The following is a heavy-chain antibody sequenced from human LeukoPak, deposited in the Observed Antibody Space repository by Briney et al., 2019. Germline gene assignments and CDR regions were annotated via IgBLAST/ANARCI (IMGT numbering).Heavy chain of an antibody. J-gene: IGHJ4*02. CDR2: ISWNSGSI. CDR1: GFTFDDYA. V-gene: IGHV3-9*01. Sequence: GGSLRLSCAASGFTFDDYAMHWVRQAPGKGLEWVSGISWNSGSIGYADSVKGRFIISRDNARNSLYLQMNSLRAEDTAVYYCARDLIAVADYWGQGTLVTVSS. D-gene: IGHD6-19*01. CDR3: ARDLIAVADY.